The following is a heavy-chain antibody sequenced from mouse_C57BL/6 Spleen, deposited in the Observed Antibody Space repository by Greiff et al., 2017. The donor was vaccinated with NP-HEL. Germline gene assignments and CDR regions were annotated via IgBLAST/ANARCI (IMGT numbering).Heavy chain of an antibody. Sequence: EVHLVESGGDLVKPGGSLKLSCAASGFTFSSYGMSWVRQTPDKRLEWVATISSGGSYTYYPDSVKGRFTISRDNAKNTLYLQMSSLKSEDTAMYYCARQGGYYEKDMDYWGQGTSVTVSS. CDR2: ISSGGSYT. CDR1: GFTFSSYG. J-gene: IGHJ4*01. CDR3: ARQGGYYEKDMDY. V-gene: IGHV5-6*01. D-gene: IGHD2-4*01.